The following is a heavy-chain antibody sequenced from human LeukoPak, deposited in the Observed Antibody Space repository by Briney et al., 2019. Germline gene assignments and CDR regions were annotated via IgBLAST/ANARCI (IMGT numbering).Heavy chain of an antibody. Sequence: GGSLRLSCAASGFTFSSYGMHWVRQAPGKGLEWVAFIRYDGSNKYYADSVKGRFTISRDNSKNTLYLQMNSLRAEDTAVYYRAKDCSSGSSGSFRDYWGQGTLVTVSS. D-gene: IGHD3-22*01. CDR3: AKDCSSGSSGSFRDY. CDR2: IRYDGSNK. V-gene: IGHV3-30*02. CDR1: GFTFSSYG. J-gene: IGHJ4*02.